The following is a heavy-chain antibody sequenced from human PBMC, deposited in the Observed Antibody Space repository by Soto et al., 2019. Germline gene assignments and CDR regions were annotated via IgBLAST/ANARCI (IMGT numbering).Heavy chain of an antibody. Sequence: GGSLRLSCAASGFTFSSYWMHWVRQAPGKGLVWVSRINSDGSSTSYADSVKGRFTISRDNTKNTLYLQMNSLRAEDTAVYYCARGRYDYIWGSYRFVNAFDIWGQGTMVTVSS. V-gene: IGHV3-74*01. CDR1: GFTFSSYW. CDR3: ARGRYDYIWGSYRFVNAFDI. J-gene: IGHJ3*02. CDR2: INSDGSST. D-gene: IGHD3-16*02.